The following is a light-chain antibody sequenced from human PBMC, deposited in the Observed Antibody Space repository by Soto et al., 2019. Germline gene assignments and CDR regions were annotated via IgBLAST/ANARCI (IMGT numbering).Light chain of an antibody. Sequence: DVRMTQSPSSLSASVGDTITITCRASRTINTYLNWFQQKPGEPPRLLIYGASTLHDGVPSRFSGSGSGADFTLTISGLQPEDFATYYCQQSIINPHTFGPGTKVDV. CDR2: GAS. V-gene: IGKV1-39*01. J-gene: IGKJ3*01. CDR3: QQSIINPHT. CDR1: RTINTY.